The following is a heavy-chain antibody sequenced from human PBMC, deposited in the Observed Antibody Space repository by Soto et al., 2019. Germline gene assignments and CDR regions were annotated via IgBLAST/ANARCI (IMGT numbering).Heavy chain of an antibody. CDR2: IYPGDSDT. CDR3: ARQSIAAQNWFDP. V-gene: IGHV5-51*01. D-gene: IGHD6-6*01. J-gene: IGHJ5*02. CDR1: GYSFTSYW. Sequence: GESLKISCKGSGYSFTSYWIGWVRQMPGKGLVWMGIIYPGDSDTRYSPSFQGQVTISADKSISTAYLQWSSLKASDTAMYYCARQSIAAQNWFDPWGQGTLVTVSS.